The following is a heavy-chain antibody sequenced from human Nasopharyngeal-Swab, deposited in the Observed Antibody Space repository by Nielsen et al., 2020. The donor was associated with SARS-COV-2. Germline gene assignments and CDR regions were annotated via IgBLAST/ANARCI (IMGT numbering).Heavy chain of an antibody. CDR2: INPNSGGT. D-gene: IGHD3/OR15-3a*01. J-gene: IGHJ4*02. Sequence: ASVKVSCKASGYTFTSYGISWVRQAPGQGLEWMGRINPNSGGTNYAQKFQGRVTMTRDTSISTAYMELSRLRSDDTAVYYCARVEDWMDYFDYWGQGTLVTVSS. V-gene: IGHV1-2*06. CDR3: ARVEDWMDYFDY. CDR1: GYTFTSYG.